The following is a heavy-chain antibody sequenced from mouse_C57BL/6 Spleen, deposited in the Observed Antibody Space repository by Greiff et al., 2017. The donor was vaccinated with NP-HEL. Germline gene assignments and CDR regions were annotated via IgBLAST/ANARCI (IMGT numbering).Heavy chain of an antibody. J-gene: IGHJ4*01. Sequence: EVQLVESGAELVKPGASVKLSCTASGFTIKDYYMHWVKQRTEQGLEWIGRIDPEDGETKYAPKFQGKATITADTSSNTAYLQLSSLTSEDTAVYYCAGMGRDYGDEGYAMDYWGQGTSVTVSS. D-gene: IGHD2-4*01. CDR2: IDPEDGET. CDR1: GFTIKDYY. V-gene: IGHV14-2*01. CDR3: AGMGRDYGDEGYAMDY.